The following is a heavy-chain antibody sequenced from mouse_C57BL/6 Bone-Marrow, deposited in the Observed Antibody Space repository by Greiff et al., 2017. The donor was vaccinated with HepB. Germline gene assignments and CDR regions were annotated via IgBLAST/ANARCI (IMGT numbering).Heavy chain of an antibody. CDR1: GYTFTDYE. Sequence: QVQLQQSGPELVKPGASVTLSCKASGYTFTDYEMHWVKQTPVHGLEWIGAIDPETGGTAYNQKFKGKAILTADKSSSTAYMELRSLTSEDSAVYYCTRSDDGYYRYWFAYWGQGTLVTVSA. CDR3: TRSDDGYYRYWFAY. J-gene: IGHJ3*01. D-gene: IGHD2-3*01. V-gene: IGHV1-15*01. CDR2: IDPETGGT.